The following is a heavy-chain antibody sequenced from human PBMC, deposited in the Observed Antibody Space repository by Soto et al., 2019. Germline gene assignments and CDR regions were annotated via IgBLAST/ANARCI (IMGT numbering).Heavy chain of an antibody. CDR3: AKGSGSYYMDDWFDP. V-gene: IGHV1-2*04. J-gene: IGHJ5*02. D-gene: IGHD3-10*01. Sequence: QVQLVQSGAEVKKPGASVKVSCKAPGYTFTGYYMHWVRQAPGQGLEWMGWINPNSGGTNYAQKFQGWVTMTRDTSISTAYMELSRLRSDDTAVYYCAKGSGSYYMDDWFDPWGQGTLVTVSS. CDR1: GYTFTGYY. CDR2: INPNSGGT.